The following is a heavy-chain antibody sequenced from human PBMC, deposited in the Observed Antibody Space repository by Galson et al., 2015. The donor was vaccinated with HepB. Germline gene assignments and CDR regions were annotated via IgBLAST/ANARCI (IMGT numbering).Heavy chain of an antibody. CDR3: AHSDAEQLGRSWGY. V-gene: IGHV2-5*02. J-gene: IGHJ4*02. Sequence: PALVKPTQTLTLTCTFSGFSLSTSGVGAGWIRQPPGKALEWLALIYWDDDKRYSPSLKSRLTITKDTSKNQVVLTMTNMDPVDTATYYCAHSDAEQLGRSWGYWGQGTLVTVSS. D-gene: IGHD6-6*01. CDR2: IYWDDDK. CDR1: GFSLSTSGVG.